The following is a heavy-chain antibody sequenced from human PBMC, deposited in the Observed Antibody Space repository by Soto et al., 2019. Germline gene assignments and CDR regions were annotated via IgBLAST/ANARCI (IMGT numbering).Heavy chain of an antibody. Sequence: QVQLVESGGGLVKPGGSLRLSCAASGFTFSDYYMSWIRQAPGKGLEWVSYISSSSSYTNYADSVKGRFTISRDNAKNSLYMQMNSLRAEDTALYYCARDDVVGGVRGMDVWGQGTMVTVSS. CDR2: ISSSSSYT. CDR1: GFTFSDYY. D-gene: IGHD3-10*01. J-gene: IGHJ6*02. CDR3: ARDDVVGGVRGMDV. V-gene: IGHV3-11*06.